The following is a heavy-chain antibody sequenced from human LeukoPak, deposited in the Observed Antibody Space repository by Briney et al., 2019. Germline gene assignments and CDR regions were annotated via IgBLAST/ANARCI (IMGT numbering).Heavy chain of an antibody. J-gene: IGHJ4*02. CDR1: GFTFSSYG. Sequence: GGSPRLSCAASGFTFSSYGMHWVRQAPGKGLEWVSYISSSGSTIYYADSVKGRFTISRDNAKNSLYLQMNSLRAEDTAVYYCARGLGLYYFDYWGQGTLVTVSS. V-gene: IGHV3-48*04. CDR3: ARGLGLYYFDY. CDR2: ISSSGSTI. D-gene: IGHD3-16*01.